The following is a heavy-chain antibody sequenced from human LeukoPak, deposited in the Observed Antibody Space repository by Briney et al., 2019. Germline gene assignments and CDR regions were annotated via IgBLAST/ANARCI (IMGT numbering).Heavy chain of an antibody. V-gene: IGHV1-2*02. CDR2: INPNSGGT. CDR3: APGAAMVGPYYFDY. D-gene: IGHD5-18*01. CDR1: GYTFTSYG. J-gene: IGHJ4*02. Sequence: GASVKVSCKASGYTFTSYGINWVRQAPGQGLEWMGWINPNSGGTSYAQKFQGRVTMTRDTSISTAYMELSRLRSDDTAVYYCAPGAAMVGPYYFDYWGQGTLVTVSS.